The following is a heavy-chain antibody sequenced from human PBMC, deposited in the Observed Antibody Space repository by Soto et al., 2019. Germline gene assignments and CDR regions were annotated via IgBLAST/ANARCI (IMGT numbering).Heavy chain of an antibody. J-gene: IGHJ5*02. D-gene: IGHD3-9*01. Sequence: QVQLQQWGAGLLKPSETLSLTCAVYGGSFSGYYWSWIRQPPGKGLEWIGEINHSGSTNYNPSLKSRVTISVGTSKNQFSLKLSSVTAADTAVYYCAATYYDILTGYYRWFDPWGQGTLVTVSS. V-gene: IGHV4-34*01. CDR1: GGSFSGYY. CDR2: INHSGST. CDR3: AATYYDILTGYYRWFDP.